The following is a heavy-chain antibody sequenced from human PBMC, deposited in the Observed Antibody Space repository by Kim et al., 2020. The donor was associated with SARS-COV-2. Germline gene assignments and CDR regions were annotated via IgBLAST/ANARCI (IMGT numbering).Heavy chain of an antibody. V-gene: IGHV3-23*01. J-gene: IGHJ4*02. CDR3: AKNLRQPAFDY. CDR2: ISDSGDVI. Sequence: GGSLRLSCAASEFAFNTYAMTWVRQAPGKGLEWVSTISDSGDVIYYAHSVKGRFTISRDNSKSTLYLQMNSLRAEDTAVYFCAKNLRQPAFDYWGQGALVTVSS. CDR1: EFAFNTYA. D-gene: IGHD1-1*01.